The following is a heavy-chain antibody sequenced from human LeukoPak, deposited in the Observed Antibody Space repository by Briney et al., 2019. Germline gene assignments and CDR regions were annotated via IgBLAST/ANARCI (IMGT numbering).Heavy chain of an antibody. CDR1: LGSTNTAVHH. CDR2: IYFNGKT. D-gene: IGHD3-10*01. CDR3: ARSVVDYYGSPNWLDP. V-gene: IGHV4-30-4*01. Sequence: PSETLSLTCIVSLGSTNTAVHHAGWTRQSPGKGRESLGNIYFNGKTDYNPSLKSRVTISLQMSKNQFSLKLRSVTVADTAMYYCARSVVDYYGSPNWLDPWGQGALVTVSS. J-gene: IGHJ5*02.